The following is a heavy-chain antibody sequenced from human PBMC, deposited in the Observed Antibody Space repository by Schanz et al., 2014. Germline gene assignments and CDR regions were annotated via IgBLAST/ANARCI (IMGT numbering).Heavy chain of an antibody. CDR2: ISGTTTYT. D-gene: IGHD3-10*01. V-gene: IGHV3-11*06. J-gene: IGHJ4*02. CDR1: GFTFSDYY. Sequence: QVQLVESGGGLVKPGVPLRLSCAVFGFTFSDYYMSWIRQAPGKGLEWVSYISGTTTYTNYADSVKGRFTISRDNAKNSMYLHMKSLRGEDTAVYYCARDNYYGSGSCAYWGQGTLVTVSS. CDR3: ARDNYYGSGSCAY.